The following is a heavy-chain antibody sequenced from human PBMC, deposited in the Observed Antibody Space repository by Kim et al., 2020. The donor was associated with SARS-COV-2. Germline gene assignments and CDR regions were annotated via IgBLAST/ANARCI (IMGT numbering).Heavy chain of an antibody. CDR1: GVTVSSDY. CDR3: ATGSAGCHLFDY. Sequence: GGSLRLSCAASGVTVSSDYMNWVRQAPGKGLEWVARIDSGNTYYENSLKRRFSVSRDNSRNSLYLQMTSMAAEDTAVYFCATGSAGCHLFDYWTKGSRVT. CDR2: IDSGNT. J-gene: IGHJ4*02. V-gene: IGHV3-66*01. D-gene: IGHD3-9*01.